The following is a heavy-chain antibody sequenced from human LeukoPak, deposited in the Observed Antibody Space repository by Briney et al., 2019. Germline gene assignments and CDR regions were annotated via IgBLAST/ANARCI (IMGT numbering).Heavy chain of an antibody. Sequence: AGGSLRLSCAASGFTFSSYWMHWVRQAPGKGLVWVSRINSDGSSTSYADSVKGRFTISRDNAKNTLYLQMNSLRAEDTAVYYCATGVQLVRYFDYWGQGPLVTVSS. V-gene: IGHV3-74*01. J-gene: IGHJ4*02. CDR2: INSDGSST. CDR1: GFTFSSYW. CDR3: ATGVQLVRYFDY. D-gene: IGHD6-13*01.